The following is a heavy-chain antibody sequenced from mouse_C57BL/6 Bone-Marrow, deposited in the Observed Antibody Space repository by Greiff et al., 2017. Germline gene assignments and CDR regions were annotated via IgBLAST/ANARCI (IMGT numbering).Heavy chain of an antibody. CDR1: GYSFTGYY. Sequence: EVQLQQSGPELVKPGASVKISCTASGYSFTGYYMNWVKQSPEKSLEWIGEINPSTGGTTYNQKFQAKATLTVDKSSSTAYMQLKSLTSEDSAVYYCASDYGEAMDYWGQGTSVNVSS. D-gene: IGHD1-2*01. CDR3: ASDYGEAMDY. CDR2: INPSTGGT. J-gene: IGHJ4*01. V-gene: IGHV1-42*01.